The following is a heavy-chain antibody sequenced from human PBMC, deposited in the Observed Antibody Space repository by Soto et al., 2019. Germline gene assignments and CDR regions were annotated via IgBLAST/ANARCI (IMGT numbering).Heavy chain of an antibody. D-gene: IGHD2-8*01. CDR2: IWYDGSNK. CDR1: GFTFSSYG. V-gene: IGHV3-33*01. J-gene: IGHJ6*02. Sequence: PGESLKISCAASGFTFSSYGMHWVRQAPGKGLEWVAVIWYDGSNKYYADSVKGRFTISRDNSKNTLYLQMNSLRAEDTAVYYCARFGMVLYYYGMDVWGQGTTVTVSS. CDR3: ARFGMVLYYYGMDV.